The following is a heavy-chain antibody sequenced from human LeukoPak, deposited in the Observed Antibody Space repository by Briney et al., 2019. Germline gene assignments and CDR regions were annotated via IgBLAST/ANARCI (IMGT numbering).Heavy chain of an antibody. V-gene: IGHV4-39*01. CDR2: IYYSGST. CDR3: ARGAGHYYDSSGYYDGTSNWFDP. CDR1: GGSISSSSYY. D-gene: IGHD3-22*01. Sequence: SETLSLTCTVSGGSISSSSYYWGWTRQPPGKGLEWIGSIYYSGSTYYNPSLKSRVTISVDTSKNQFSLKLSSVTAADTAVYYCARGAGHYYDSSGYYDGTSNWFDPWGQGTLVTVSS. J-gene: IGHJ5*02.